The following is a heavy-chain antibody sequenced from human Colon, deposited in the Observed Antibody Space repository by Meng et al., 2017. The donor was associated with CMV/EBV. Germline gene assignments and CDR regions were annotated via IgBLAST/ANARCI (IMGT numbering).Heavy chain of an antibody. Sequence: SETLSLTCTVSGGTVSSTTYYWSWIRQPPGKGLEWIGYIYYSGSTNYNPSLKSRVTISVDTSKNQFSLKLSSVTAADTAVYYCARGRCSSTSCYGGNYYYGMDVWGQGTTVTVSS. CDR1: GGTVSSTTYY. D-gene: IGHD2-2*01. V-gene: IGHV4-61*01. J-gene: IGHJ6*02. CDR2: IYYSGST. CDR3: ARGRCSSTSCYGGNYYYGMDV.